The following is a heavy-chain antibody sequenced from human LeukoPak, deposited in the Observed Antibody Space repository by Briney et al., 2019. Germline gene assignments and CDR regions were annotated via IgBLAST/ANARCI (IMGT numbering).Heavy chain of an antibody. CDR1: GYTLTELS. J-gene: IGHJ4*02. V-gene: IGHV1-24*01. D-gene: IGHD3-10*01. Sequence: ASVKVSCKVSGYTLTELSMHWVRQAPGEGLEWMGGFDPEDGETIYAQKFQGRVTMTEDASTDTAYMELSSLRSEDTAVYYCATVQVSWFGELLFDYWGQGTLVTVSS. CDR3: ATVQVSWFGELLFDY. CDR2: FDPEDGET.